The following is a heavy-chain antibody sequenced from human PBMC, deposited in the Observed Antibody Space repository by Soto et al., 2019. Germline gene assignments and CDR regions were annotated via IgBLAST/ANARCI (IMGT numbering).Heavy chain of an antibody. CDR1: GFTFSSYA. Sequence: GGSLRLSCAASGFTFSSYAMSWVRQAPGKGLEWVSAISGSGGSTYYADSVKGRFTISRDNAKNSLYLQMNNLRPEDTAVYYCAGGDSGSFDSWGQGTLVTVSS. V-gene: IGHV3-23*01. D-gene: IGHD3-16*01. CDR2: ISGSGGST. CDR3: AGGDSGSFDS. J-gene: IGHJ4*02.